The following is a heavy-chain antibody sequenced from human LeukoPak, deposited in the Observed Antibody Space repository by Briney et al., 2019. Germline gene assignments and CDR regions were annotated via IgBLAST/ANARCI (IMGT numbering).Heavy chain of an antibody. D-gene: IGHD2-15*01. V-gene: IGHV1-69*13. CDR2: IIPIFGTA. Sequence: SVKVPCKASGGTFSSYAISWVRQAPGQGLEWMGGIIPIFGTANYAQKFQGRVTITADESTSTAYMELSSLRSEDTAVYYCARAQRVVAALFDYWGQGTLVTVSS. CDR3: ARAQRVVAALFDY. J-gene: IGHJ4*02. CDR1: GGTFSSYA.